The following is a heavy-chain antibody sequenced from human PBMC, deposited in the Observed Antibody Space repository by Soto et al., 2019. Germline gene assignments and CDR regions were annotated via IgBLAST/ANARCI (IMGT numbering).Heavy chain of an antibody. J-gene: IGHJ5*02. CDR2: IYHGGST. D-gene: IGHD3-10*01. Sequence: PSETLSLTCTVSGDSISSTRWWSWVRQSPGKGLERIGDIYHGGSTNYNPSLKSRVTISIDKSKNQFSLKLKSVTAADTAVYYCAKVGPYDSGSYMFRYNWFGPWGPGTLVTVS. CDR1: GDSISSTRW. CDR3: AKVGPYDSGSYMFRYNWFGP. V-gene: IGHV4-4*02.